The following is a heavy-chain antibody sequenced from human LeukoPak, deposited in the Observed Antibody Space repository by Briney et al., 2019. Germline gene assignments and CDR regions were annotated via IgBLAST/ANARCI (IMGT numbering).Heavy chain of an antibody. V-gene: IGHV3-11*04. CDR2: ISSSGSTI. CDR3: ARGRSRYCSGGSCYGWFDP. D-gene: IGHD2-15*01. CDR1: GFTFSDYY. J-gene: IGHJ5*02. Sequence: GGSLRLSCAASGFTFSDYYMSWIRQAPGKRLEWVSYISSSGSTIYYADSVKGRFTISRDNARNSLYLQMNSLRAEDTALYYCARGRSRYCSGGSCYGWFDPWGQGTLVTVSS.